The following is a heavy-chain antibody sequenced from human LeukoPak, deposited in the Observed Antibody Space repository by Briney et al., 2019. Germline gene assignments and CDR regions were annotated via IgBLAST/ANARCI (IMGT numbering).Heavy chain of an antibody. D-gene: IGHD3-22*01. J-gene: IGHJ4*02. Sequence: ASVKVSCKASGYTFTSYGISWVRQAPGQGLEWMGWISAYNGNTNYAQKLQGRVTMTTDTSTSTAYMELRSLRSDDTAVYYCARAQSDYYDSSGYDHWGQGTLVTVSS. CDR2: ISAYNGNT. CDR3: ARAQSDYYDSSGYDH. CDR1: GYTFTSYG. V-gene: IGHV1-18*01.